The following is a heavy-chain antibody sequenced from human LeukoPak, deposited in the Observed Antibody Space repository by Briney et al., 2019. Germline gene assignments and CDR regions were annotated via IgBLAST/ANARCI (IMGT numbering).Heavy chain of an antibody. V-gene: IGHV1-2*02. CDR1: GYTFIDYY. Sequence: ASVKVSCKASGYTFIDYYLHWVRQAPGQGLEWMGWINPNSGGTDYAQKFQGRVTMTRDTSISTAYMELSRLRSDDTAVYYCARVFKEPHKTNWFDPWGQGTLVTVSS. CDR2: INPNSGGT. CDR3: ARVFKEPHKTNWFDP. J-gene: IGHJ5*02.